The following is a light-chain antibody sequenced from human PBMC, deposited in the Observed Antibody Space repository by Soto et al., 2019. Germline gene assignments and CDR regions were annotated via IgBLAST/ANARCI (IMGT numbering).Light chain of an antibody. Sequence: VLTQTPLLSPVTLGQPASISCRSSRSLVASDGNAYLTLLHQRPGQPPRPLIYKVSQGPAGGPDRFSGRGAGTEFTLHISRVEAEDVVTYFCMQATQLRTFGQGTRLEIK. CDR1: RSLVASDGNAY. J-gene: IGKJ5*01. V-gene: IGKV2-24*01. CDR2: KVS. CDR3: MQATQLRT.